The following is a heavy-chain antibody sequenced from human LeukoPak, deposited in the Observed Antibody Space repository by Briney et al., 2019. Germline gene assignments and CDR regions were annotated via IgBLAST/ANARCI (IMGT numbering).Heavy chain of an antibody. D-gene: IGHD6-19*01. V-gene: IGHV3-30*18. J-gene: IGHJ4*02. Sequence: GRSLRLSCAASGFXFSSYGIHWVRQAPGKGQEWVAVISYDGSNKYYADSVKGRFTISRDNSKNTLYLQMNSLRAEDTAVYYCAKGSSGWEVDYWGQGTLVTVSS. CDR2: ISYDGSNK. CDR1: GFXFSSYG. CDR3: AKGSSGWEVDY.